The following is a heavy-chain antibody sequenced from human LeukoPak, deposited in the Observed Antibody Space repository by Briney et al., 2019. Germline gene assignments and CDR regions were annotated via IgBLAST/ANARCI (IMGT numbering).Heavy chain of an antibody. J-gene: IGHJ5*02. CDR2: IKPGDSDT. Sequence: GESLKISCQASGYNFTSSWIGWARQLPGKGLEWMAIIKPGDSDTRYSPSFQGQVTISADKSISTVYLQWGSLKASDTAMYCCARQPGAGWFDPWGQGTLVTVSS. CDR3: ARQPGAGWFDP. V-gene: IGHV5-51*01. CDR1: GYNFTSSW. D-gene: IGHD3-10*01.